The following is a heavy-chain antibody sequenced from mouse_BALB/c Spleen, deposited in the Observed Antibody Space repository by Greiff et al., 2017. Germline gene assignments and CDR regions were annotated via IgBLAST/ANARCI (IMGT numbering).Heavy chain of an antibody. V-gene: IGHV3-6*02. CDR1: GYSITSGYY. CDR2: ISYDGSN. Sequence: EVKLQESGPGLVKPSQSLSLTCSVTGYSITSGYYWNWIRQFPGNKLEWMGYISYDGSNNYNPSLKNRISITRDTSKNQFFLKLNSVTTEDTATYYCAREHRGFAYWGQGTLVTVSA. J-gene: IGHJ3*01. CDR3: AREHRGFAY.